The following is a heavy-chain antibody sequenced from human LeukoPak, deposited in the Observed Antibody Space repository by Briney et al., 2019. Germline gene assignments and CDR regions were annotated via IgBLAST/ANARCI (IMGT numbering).Heavy chain of an antibody. CDR1: GRSFSGYY. CDR3: ARGGGDSSGWEYFDY. V-gene: IGHV4-34*01. J-gene: IGHJ4*02. D-gene: IGHD6-19*01. CDR2: INQSGST. Sequence: PSETLSLTCALYGRSFSGYYWSWIGQPPGKGREWIGEINQSGSTNYSPSRKRRVTISVDTSKNQFSLKLSSVTAADTAVYYCARGGGDSSGWEYFDYWGQGTLVTVSS.